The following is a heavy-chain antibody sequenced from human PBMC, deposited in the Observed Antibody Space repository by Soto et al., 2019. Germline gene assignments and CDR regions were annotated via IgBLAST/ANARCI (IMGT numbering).Heavy chain of an antibody. V-gene: IGHV3-21*01. CDR3: ARDHLIDIVVVPALKTYYYGMDV. CDR1: GFTFSSYS. D-gene: IGHD2-2*01. Sequence: EVQLVESGGGLVKPGGSLRLSCAASGFTFSSYSMNWVRQAPGQGLEWVSSISSSSSYIYYADSVKGRFTISRDNAKNSLYLQMNSLRAEDTAVYYCARDHLIDIVVVPALKTYYYGMDVWGQGTTVTVSS. J-gene: IGHJ6*02. CDR2: ISSSSSYI.